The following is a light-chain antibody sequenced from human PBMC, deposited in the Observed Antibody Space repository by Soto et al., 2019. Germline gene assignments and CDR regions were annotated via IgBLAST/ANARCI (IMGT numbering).Light chain of an antibody. CDR2: GAS. CDR3: QHYNNWPPWT. Sequence: EIVMSQSPAILSVSPGERATLSCRASQSVSSNLAWYQQKPGQAPRLLIYGASTRATGIPARFSGSGSGTEFTLTISSLQSEDFAVYYCQHYNNWPPWTGGQGTNVEIK. V-gene: IGKV3-15*01. J-gene: IGKJ1*01. CDR1: QSVSSN.